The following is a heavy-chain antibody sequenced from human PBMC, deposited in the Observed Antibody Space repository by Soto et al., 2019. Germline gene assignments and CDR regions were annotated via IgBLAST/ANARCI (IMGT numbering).Heavy chain of an antibody. CDR1: GFTFSSYA. V-gene: IGHV3-23*01. CDR2: ISGSGGST. Sequence: GGSLRLSCAASGFTFSSYAMSWVRQAPGKGLEWVSAISGSGGSTYYADSVKGRFTISRDNSKNTLYLQMNSLRAEDTAVYYCAKAPVTVVVVAATIDYRGQGTLVTVSS. D-gene: IGHD2-15*01. J-gene: IGHJ4*01. CDR3: AKAPVTVVVVAATIDY.